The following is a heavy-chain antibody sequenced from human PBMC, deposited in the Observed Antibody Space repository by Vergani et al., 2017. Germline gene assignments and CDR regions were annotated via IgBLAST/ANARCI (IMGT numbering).Heavy chain of an antibody. Sequence: EVQLVESGGGLVQPGRSLRLSCAASGFTFDDYAMHWVRQAPGKGLEWVSGISWNRGSIGYADSVKGRFTIARDNAKNSLYLQMNSLRAEDTALYYCAKDVVGYSYGYGAFDIWGQGTMVTVSS. CDR2: ISWNRGSI. J-gene: IGHJ3*02. CDR3: AKDVVGYSYGYGAFDI. D-gene: IGHD5-18*01. V-gene: IGHV3-9*01. CDR1: GFTFDDYA.